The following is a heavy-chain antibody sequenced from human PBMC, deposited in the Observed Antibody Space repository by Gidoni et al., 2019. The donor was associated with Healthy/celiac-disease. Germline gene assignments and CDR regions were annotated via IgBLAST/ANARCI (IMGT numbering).Heavy chain of an antibody. CDR2: IYYSGST. CDR1: GGSISSGGYY. J-gene: IGHJ6*02. Sequence: QVQLQESGPGLVQPSQTLSLTCTVSGGSISSGGYYWSWIRQHPGKGLEWIGYIYYSGSTYYNPSLKSRVTISVDTSKNQFSLKLSSVTAADTAVYYCASAYGSGSYNAGSDMDVWGQGTTVTVSS. CDR3: ASAYGSGSYNAGSDMDV. D-gene: IGHD3-10*01. V-gene: IGHV4-31*03.